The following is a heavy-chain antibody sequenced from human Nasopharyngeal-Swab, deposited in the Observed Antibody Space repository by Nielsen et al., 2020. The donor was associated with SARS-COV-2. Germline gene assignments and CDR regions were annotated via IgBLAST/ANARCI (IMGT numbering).Heavy chain of an antibody. CDR3: GRDPAPLYGLPHLDY. J-gene: IGHJ4*02. CDR1: GYTFTKYY. Sequence: ASVKVSCNSSGYTFTKYYMNWVRQAPGEGLEWMGIVNPTGGTTTYAQKFQGRVTMTRDSSTSTDYLDLSSLRSEDTAVYFCGRDPAPLYGLPHLDYWGQGTLVTVSS. D-gene: IGHD3-10*01. CDR2: VNPTGGTT. V-gene: IGHV1-46*01.